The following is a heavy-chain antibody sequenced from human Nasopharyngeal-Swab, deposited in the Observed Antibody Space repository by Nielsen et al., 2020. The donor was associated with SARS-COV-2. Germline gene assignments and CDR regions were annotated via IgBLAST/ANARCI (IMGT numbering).Heavy chain of an antibody. CDR3: ARGPRPKRHLDY. CDR2: MDLDSGDT. V-gene: IGHV1-8*01. J-gene: IGHJ4*02. D-gene: IGHD1-1*01. Sequence: ASVKVSCKTSGYTFASFDINWVRQATGRGLEWVGWMDLDSGDTHYAQEFQGKVTLTRDTSRSTAYMELSSLRSEDTAVYYCARGPRPKRHLDYWGQGNLVTGSS. CDR1: GYTFASFD.